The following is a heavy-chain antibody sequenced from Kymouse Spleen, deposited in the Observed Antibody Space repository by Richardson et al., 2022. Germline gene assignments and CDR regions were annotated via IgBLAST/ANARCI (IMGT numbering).Heavy chain of an antibody. CDR2: IYYSGST. CDR3: ASSLCDILTGYYYYYGMDV. J-gene: IGHJ6*02. CDR1: GGSISSSSYY. D-gene: IGHD3-9*01. V-gene: IGHV4-39*01. Sequence: QLQLQESGPGLVKPSETLSLTCTVSGGSISSSSYYWGWIRQPPGKGLEWIGSIYYSGSTYYNPSLKSRVTISVDTSKNQFSLKLSSVTAADTAVYYCASSLCDILTGYYYYYGMDVWGQGTTVTVSS.